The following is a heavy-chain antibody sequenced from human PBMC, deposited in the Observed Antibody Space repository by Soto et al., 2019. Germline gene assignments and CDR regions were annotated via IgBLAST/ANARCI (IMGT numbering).Heavy chain of an antibody. D-gene: IGHD6-13*01. CDR2: MNPNSGNT. V-gene: IGHV1-8*01. CDR1: GYPFTSYD. CDR3: ARAQPESSSWYYYYYYGMDV. J-gene: IGHJ6*02. Sequence: ASVKVCSKASGYPFTSYDMNLVRRATGQGLEWMGWMNPNSGNTGYSQKFQGRVTMTRNTSISTAYMELSSLRSEDTAVYYCARAQPESSSWYYYYYYGMDVWGQGTTVTVSS.